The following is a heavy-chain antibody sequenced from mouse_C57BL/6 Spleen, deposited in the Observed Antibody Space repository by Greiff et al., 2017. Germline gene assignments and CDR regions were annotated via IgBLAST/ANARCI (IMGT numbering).Heavy chain of an antibody. D-gene: IGHD2-3*01. CDR3: TRPSPVVTTWFAY. J-gene: IGHJ3*01. V-gene: IGHV1-74*01. Sequence: QVQLQQPGAELVKPGASVKVSCKASGYTFTSYWMHWVKQRPGHGLEWIGTIHPSDSDTNYNQKFKGKATLTVDTSSSTAYMQLSSLTSEDCGVYYCTRPSPVVTTWFAYWGQGTRVTGSA. CDR2: IHPSDSDT. CDR1: GYTFTSYW.